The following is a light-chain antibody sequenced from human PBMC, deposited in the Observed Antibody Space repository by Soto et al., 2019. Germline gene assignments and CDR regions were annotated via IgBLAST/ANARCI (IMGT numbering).Light chain of an antibody. CDR1: SNDDGGYNY. V-gene: IGLV2-14*01. J-gene: IGLJ1*01. Sequence: QSVLTQPASVSGSPGQSITISCTGTSNDDGGYNYVSWYQQHPGKAPKFMIYDVSNRPSGVSIRFSGSKSGNTASLTISVLQAEDEADYYCCSYTTSNTRQIVFGTGTKVTVL. CDR2: DVS. CDR3: CSYTTSNTRQIV.